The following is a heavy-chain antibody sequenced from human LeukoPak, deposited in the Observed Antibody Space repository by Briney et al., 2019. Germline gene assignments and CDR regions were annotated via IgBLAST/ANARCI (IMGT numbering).Heavy chain of an antibody. CDR2: ISAYNGNT. CDR3: ARQVDTTMALPDY. J-gene: IGHJ4*02. D-gene: IGHD5-18*01. CDR1: GYTFINYG. Sequence: ASVKVSCKTSGYTFINYGISWVRQAPGQSLEWMGWISAYNGNTRYAQKFHGRVTMITDTSTNTVYIELRSLRSDDTALYYCARQVDTTMALPDYWGQGTLVTVSS. V-gene: IGHV1-18*01.